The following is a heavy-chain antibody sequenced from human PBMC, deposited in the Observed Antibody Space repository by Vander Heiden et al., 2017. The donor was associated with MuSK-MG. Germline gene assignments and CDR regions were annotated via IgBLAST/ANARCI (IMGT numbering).Heavy chain of an antibody. V-gene: IGHV4-59*01. Sequence: QVQLQESGPGLVKPSETLSLTCTVSGASISDYYWSWIRQSPGRGLEWIGYMFYSGTTNYNPSLKSRVSISIDTSKNQVSLNLKSVTAAATAVYYGARAWRTGVVKWLDPWGQGTLGTVSS. J-gene: IGHJ5*02. CDR2: MFYSGTT. D-gene: IGHD1-1*01. CDR1: GASISDYY. CDR3: ARAWRTGVVKWLDP.